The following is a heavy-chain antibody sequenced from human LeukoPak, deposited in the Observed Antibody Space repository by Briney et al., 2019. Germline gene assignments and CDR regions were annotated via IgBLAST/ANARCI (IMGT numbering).Heavy chain of an antibody. Sequence: GGSLRLSCAASGFIFSSYEMSWVRQAPGKGLEWVSAISGSGGSTYYADSVEGRFTISRDNSKNTLYLQMNSLGAEDTAVYYCAKDTPHDYGDYVDYWGRGTLVTVSS. CDR3: AKDTPHDYGDYVDY. CDR1: GFIFSSYE. V-gene: IGHV3-23*01. D-gene: IGHD4-17*01. CDR2: ISGSGGST. J-gene: IGHJ4*02.